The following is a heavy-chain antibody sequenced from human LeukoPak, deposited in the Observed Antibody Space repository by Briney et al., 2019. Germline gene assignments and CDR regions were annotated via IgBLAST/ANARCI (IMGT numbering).Heavy chain of an antibody. J-gene: IGHJ4*02. CDR2: IYYSGST. Sequence: SETLSLTCTVSGGSISSSSYYWGWVRQPPGKGLEWIGSIYYSGSTYYNPSLKSRVTISVDTSKNQFSLKLSSVTAADTAVYYCARHDRIIASPLVWGQGTLVTVSS. CDR3: ARHDRIIASPLV. CDR1: GGSISSSSYY. V-gene: IGHV4-39*01. D-gene: IGHD6-13*01.